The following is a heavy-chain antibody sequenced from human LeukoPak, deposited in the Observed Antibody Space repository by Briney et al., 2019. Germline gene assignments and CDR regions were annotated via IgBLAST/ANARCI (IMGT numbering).Heavy chain of an antibody. D-gene: IGHD6-13*01. Sequence: PGRSLRLSCAASGFTFSSYGMPWVRQAPGKGLEWVAVISYDGSNKYYADSVKGRFTISRDNSKNTLYLQMNSLRAEDTAVYYCAKDGAAAGTGFDYWGQGTLVTVSS. CDR3: AKDGAAAGTGFDY. CDR2: ISYDGSNK. V-gene: IGHV3-30*18. J-gene: IGHJ4*02. CDR1: GFTFSSYG.